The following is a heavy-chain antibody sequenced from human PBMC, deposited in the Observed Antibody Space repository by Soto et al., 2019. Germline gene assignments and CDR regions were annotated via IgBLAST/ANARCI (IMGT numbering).Heavy chain of an antibody. CDR3: AKESGDSSGLDY. D-gene: IGHD3-22*01. CDR2: ISYDGSNK. J-gene: IGHJ4*02. V-gene: IGHV3-30*18. CDR1: GFTFSSYG. Sequence: QVQLVESGGGVVQPGRSLRLSCAASGFTFSSYGMHWVRQAPGKGLEWVAVISYDGSNKYYADSVKGRFTISRDNSKNTLYLQMTGLRAEDTAVYYCAKESGDSSGLDYWGQGTLVTVSS.